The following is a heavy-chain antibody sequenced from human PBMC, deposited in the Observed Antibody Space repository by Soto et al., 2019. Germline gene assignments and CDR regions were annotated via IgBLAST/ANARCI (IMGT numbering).Heavy chain of an antibody. CDR3: ARMGYGDYYFDY. J-gene: IGHJ4*02. CDR1: GDSIGDHR. Sequence: QAPTATVYGDSIGDHRWGWIRQPPGKGLEWIGYIYYSGSTNYNPSLKSRVTISVDTSKNQFSLKLSSVTAADTAVYYCARMGYGDYYFDYWGQGTLVNVSS. D-gene: IGHD4-17*01. V-gene: IGHV4-59*11. CDR2: IYYSGST.